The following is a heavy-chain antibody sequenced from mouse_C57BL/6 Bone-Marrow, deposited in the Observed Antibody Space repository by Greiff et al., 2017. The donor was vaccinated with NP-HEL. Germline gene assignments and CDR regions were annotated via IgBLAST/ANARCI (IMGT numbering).Heavy chain of an antibody. J-gene: IGHJ3*01. V-gene: IGHV1-72*01. D-gene: IGHD2-1*01. CDR2: IDPNSGGT. CDR1: GYTFTSYW. Sequence: QVQLQQPGAELVKPGASVKLSCKASGYTFTSYWMHWVKQRPGRGLEWIGRIDPNSGGTKYNEKFKSKVTLTVDKPSSTAYMQLSSLASGDTAVYYCARGGGNPAWFAYWGQGTLVTVSA. CDR3: ARGGGNPAWFAY.